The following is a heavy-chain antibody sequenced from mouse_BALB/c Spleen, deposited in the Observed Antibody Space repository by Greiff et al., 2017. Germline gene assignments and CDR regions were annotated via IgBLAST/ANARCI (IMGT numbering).Heavy chain of an antibody. CDR2: INPSSGYT. V-gene: IGHV1-4*02. Sequence: VQLQQSAAELARPGASVKMSCKASGYTFTSYTMHWVKQRPGQGLEWIGYINPSSGYTEYNQKFKDKTTLTADKSSSTAYMQLSSLTSEDSAVYYCARGYYDWYFDFWGAGTTVTVSS. CDR1: GYTFTSYT. CDR3: ARGYYDWYFDF. D-gene: IGHD1-1*01. J-gene: IGHJ1*01.